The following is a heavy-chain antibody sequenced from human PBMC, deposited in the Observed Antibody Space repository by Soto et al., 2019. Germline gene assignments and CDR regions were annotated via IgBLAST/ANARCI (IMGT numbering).Heavy chain of an antibody. CDR3: AKDQGSSWYERDY. D-gene: IGHD6-13*01. Sequence: EVQLLESGGGLVQPGGSLRLSCAASGFTFSNYAVTWVRQAPGKGLEWVSTISGSGGSTYYADSVKGRFTISRDNSKNTLNLQVNSRRAEDTAVYYCAKDQGSSWYERDYWVQGTLVTVSS. CDR1: GFTFSNYA. V-gene: IGHV3-23*01. J-gene: IGHJ4*02. CDR2: ISGSGGST.